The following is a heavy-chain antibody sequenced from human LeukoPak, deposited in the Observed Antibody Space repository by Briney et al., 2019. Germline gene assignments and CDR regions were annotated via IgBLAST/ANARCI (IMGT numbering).Heavy chain of an antibody. V-gene: IGHV3-49*04. CDR1: GFTFGDYA. Sequence: GGSLRLSCTASGFTFGDYAMSWVRQAPGKGLEWVGFTRSKAYGGTTEYAASVKGRFTISRDDSKSIAYLQMNSLKTEDTAVYYCTRAYGIVVVPAAPYMDVWGKGTTVTVSS. CDR2: TRSKAYGGTT. CDR3: TRAYGIVVVPAAPYMDV. D-gene: IGHD2-2*01. J-gene: IGHJ6*03.